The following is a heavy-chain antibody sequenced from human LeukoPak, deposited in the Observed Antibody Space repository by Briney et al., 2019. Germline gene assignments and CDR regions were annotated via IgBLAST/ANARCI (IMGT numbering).Heavy chain of an antibody. CDR2: ISYDGSNK. CDR3: ARDGGLYGDYVYSWFDP. J-gene: IGHJ5*02. Sequence: GGSLRLSCAASGFTFSSYAMHWVRQAPGKGLEWVAVISYDGSNKYYADSVKGRFTISRDNSKNTLYLQMNSLRAEDTAVYYCARDGGLYGDYVYSWFDPWGQGTLATVSS. V-gene: IGHV3-30-3*01. CDR1: GFTFSSYA. D-gene: IGHD4-17*01.